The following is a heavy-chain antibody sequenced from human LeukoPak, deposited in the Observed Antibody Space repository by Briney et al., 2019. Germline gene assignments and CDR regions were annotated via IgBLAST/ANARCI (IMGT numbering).Heavy chain of an antibody. Sequence: SETLSLTCTVSGYSISSGYYWGWIRQPPGKGLEWIGSIYHSGSTYYNPSLKSRVTISVDTSKNQFSLKLSSVTAADTAVYYCARDPRHYGSGSYFDYWGQGTLVTVSS. J-gene: IGHJ4*02. CDR2: IYHSGST. V-gene: IGHV4-38-2*02. CDR1: GYSISSGYY. CDR3: ARDPRHYGSGSYFDY. D-gene: IGHD3-10*01.